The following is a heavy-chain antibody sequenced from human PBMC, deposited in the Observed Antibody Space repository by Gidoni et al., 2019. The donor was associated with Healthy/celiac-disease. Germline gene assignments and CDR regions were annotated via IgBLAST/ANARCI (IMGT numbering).Heavy chain of an antibody. J-gene: IGHJ4*02. CDR2: IYYSGST. CDR3: ARHPRETNFDY. Sequence: QVQLQESGPGLVKPSETLSLTCTVSGGSISSYYWSWIRQPPGKGLEWIGYIYYSGSTNYNPSLKSRVTISVDTSKNQFSLKLSSVTAADTAVYYCARHPRETNFDYWGQGTLVTVSS. CDR1: GGSISSYY. V-gene: IGHV4-59*08.